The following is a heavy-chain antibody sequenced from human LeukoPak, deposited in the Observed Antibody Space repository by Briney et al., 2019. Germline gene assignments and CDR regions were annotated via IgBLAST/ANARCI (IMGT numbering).Heavy chain of an antibody. CDR3: ARGRFGGLTYYYMDV. CDR1: GVPFSDYY. Sequence: SETLSLTCAVSGVPFSDYYWSWIRQPPGRGLEWIGETSHSGSANYMPSLKSRVTISVDMSKNQVSLRLISVTAADTAIYYCARGRFGGLTYYYMDVWARGTAVTVSS. D-gene: IGHD3-3*01. CDR2: TSHSGSA. V-gene: IGHV4-34*01. J-gene: IGHJ6*03.